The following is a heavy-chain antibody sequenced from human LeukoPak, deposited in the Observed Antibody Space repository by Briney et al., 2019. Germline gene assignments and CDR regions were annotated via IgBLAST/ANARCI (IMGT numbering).Heavy chain of an antibody. CDR2: IYHSGST. V-gene: IGHV4-38-2*02. CDR1: GYSISSGYY. J-gene: IGHJ4*02. Sequence: PSETLSLTCTVSGYSISSGYYWGWIRQPPGKGLEWIGSIYHSGSTYYNPSLKSRVTISVDTSKNQFSLKLSSVTAADTAVYYCARTDTAMVPYYFDYWGQGILVTVSS. CDR3: ARTDTAMVPYYFDY. D-gene: IGHD5-18*01.